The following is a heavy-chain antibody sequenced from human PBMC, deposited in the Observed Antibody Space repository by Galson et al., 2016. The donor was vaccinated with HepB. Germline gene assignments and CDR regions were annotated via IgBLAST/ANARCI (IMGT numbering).Heavy chain of an antibody. CDR2: IFPGDSNS. CDR1: GHDFSGYW. Sequence: QSGAEVKKPGEPLKISCQGFGHDFSGYWIAWVRQMPGKGLECLGTIFPGDSNSRYSPSFQGQVTMSVDKSINTAYLQWSSLQDSDTAVYYCARRGGDGHGYDHDALDLWGQGTMVTVSS. D-gene: IGHD3-16*01. CDR3: ARRGGDGHGYDHDALDL. V-gene: IGHV5-51*01. J-gene: IGHJ3*01.